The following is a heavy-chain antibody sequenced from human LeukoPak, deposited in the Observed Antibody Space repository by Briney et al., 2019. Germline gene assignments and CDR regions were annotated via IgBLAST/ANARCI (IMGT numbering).Heavy chain of an antibody. CDR3: ARDIYGSGQGWFDT. V-gene: IGHV4-59*01. Sequence: MPSETVSLTCTVSHVSISTYYWSWIRQPPGKGLDWMGYIHYSGSTNYNPSLKSRVTISVDTSKKQLSLMLRSVTAADTAVYYCARDIYGSGQGWFDTWGQGRRVTVFS. D-gene: IGHD3-10*01. J-gene: IGHJ5*02. CDR1: HVSISTYY. CDR2: IHYSGST.